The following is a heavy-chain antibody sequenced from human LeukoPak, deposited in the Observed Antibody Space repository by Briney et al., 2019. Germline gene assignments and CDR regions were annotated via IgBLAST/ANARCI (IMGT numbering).Heavy chain of an antibody. CDR1: GFTFSSYA. CDR3: ARGGAGYAFDY. D-gene: IGHD5-12*01. CDR2: ISGSGGTP. J-gene: IGHJ4*02. Sequence: PGGSLRLSCAASGFTFSSYAMSWVRQAPGKGLEWVSAISGSGGTPYYADSVKGRFTISRDSSENTLYLQMHSLRAEDTAVYYCARGGAGYAFDYWGQGTLVTVSS. V-gene: IGHV3-23*01.